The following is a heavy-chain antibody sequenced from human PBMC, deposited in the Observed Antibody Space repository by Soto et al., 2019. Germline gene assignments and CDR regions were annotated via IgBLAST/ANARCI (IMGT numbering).Heavy chain of an antibody. V-gene: IGHV4-31*03. CDR1: GGSISSGGYY. D-gene: IGHD5-18*01. CDR2: IYYSGST. J-gene: IGHJ6*02. CDR3: ARREYGYHRLVGGMDV. Sequence: QVQLQESGPGLVKPSQTLSLTCTVSGGSISSGGYYWSWIRQHPGKGLEWIGYIYYSGSTYYNPSLKSRVTISVDTSKNQFSLKLSSVTAADTAVYYCARREYGYHRLVGGMDVWGQGTTVTVSS.